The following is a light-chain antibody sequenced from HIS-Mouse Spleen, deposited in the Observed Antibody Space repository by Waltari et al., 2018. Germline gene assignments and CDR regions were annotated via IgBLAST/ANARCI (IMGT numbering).Light chain of an antibody. J-gene: IGLJ2*01. CDR1: SSDVGSYNR. CDR3: CSYAGSSTSVV. V-gene: IGLV2-23*01. CDR2: EGS. Sequence: QSALTQPASVSGSPGQSITIPCTGTSSDVGSYNRVYWYHQHPGKAPKLMIYEGSKRPSGVSNRFSGSKSGNTASLTISGLQAEDEADYYCCSYAGSSTSVVFGGGTKLTVL.